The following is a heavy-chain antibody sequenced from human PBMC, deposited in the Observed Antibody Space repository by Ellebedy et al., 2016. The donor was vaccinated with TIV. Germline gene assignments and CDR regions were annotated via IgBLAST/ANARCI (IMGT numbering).Heavy chain of an antibody. D-gene: IGHD3-3*01. Sequence: MPSETLSLTCVVSGVSIGDTRYYWAWIRQSPGKGLEWIGSIEYRGLTYESPSFKSRTTISVDTSKNQFSLKLSPVTAADTALYYCARHAPSYDFWSSPGFDYWGQGTLLTVSS. CDR3: ARHAPSYDFWSSPGFDY. CDR2: IEYRGLT. CDR1: GVSIGDTRYY. J-gene: IGHJ4*02. V-gene: IGHV4-39*01.